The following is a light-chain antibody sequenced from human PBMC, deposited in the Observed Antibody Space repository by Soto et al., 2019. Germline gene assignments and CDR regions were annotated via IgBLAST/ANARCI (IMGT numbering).Light chain of an antibody. CDR1: SSDVCGYNY. J-gene: IGLJ1*01. CDR2: EVS. V-gene: IGLV2-14*01. CDR3: SSYTSSSTLPYF. Sequence: QSALTQPASVSGSPGQSITISCTGTSSDVCGYNYVSWYQQHPVKAPKLMIYEVSNRPSGVSNRFSGSKSGNTASLTISGLQAEDEADYYCSSYTSSSTLPYFFGTGTKLTVL.